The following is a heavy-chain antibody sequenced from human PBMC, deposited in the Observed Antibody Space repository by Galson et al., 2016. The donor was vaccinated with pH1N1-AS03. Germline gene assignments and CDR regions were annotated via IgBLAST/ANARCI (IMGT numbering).Heavy chain of an antibody. CDR2: ISFESSNK. CDR1: GFDFSRSP. D-gene: IGHD3-10*02. V-gene: IGHV3-30*09. CDR3: ARGRVFDDSYYGLDV. J-gene: IGHJ6*02. Sequence: SLRLSCATSGFDFSRSPMHWVRQAPGKGLEWVSVISFESSNKRYADSVEGRLVISRDNSNNMVYLQMNSLRSEDTAVYYCARGRVFDDSYYGLDVWGRGTTVTVSS.